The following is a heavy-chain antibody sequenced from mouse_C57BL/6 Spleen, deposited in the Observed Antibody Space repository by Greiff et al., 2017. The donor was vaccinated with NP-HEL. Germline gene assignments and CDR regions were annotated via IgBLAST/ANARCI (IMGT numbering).Heavy chain of an antibody. J-gene: IGHJ4*01. D-gene: IGHD5-1-1*01. CDR2: INPSNGGT. CDR3: ARHTRLYYAMDY. CDR1: GYTFISYW. V-gene: IGHV1-53*01. Sequence: LQPGTELVKPGASVKLSCKASGYTFISYWMHWVKQRPGQGLEWIGNINPSNGGTNYNEKFKSKATLTVDKSSSTAYMQLSSLTSDDSAVYYCARHTRLYYAMDYWGQGTSVTVSS.